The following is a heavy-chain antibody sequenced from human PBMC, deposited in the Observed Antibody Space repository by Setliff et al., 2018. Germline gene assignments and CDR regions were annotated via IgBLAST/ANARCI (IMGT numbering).Heavy chain of an antibody. Sequence: GASVKVSCKASGYIFSSYGINWVRQAPGQGLEWMGWISAYARKFQGRVIMTTDTSTNTAYMELRSLRSDDTAVYYCARRNFYYDSSGFALYYYYMDVWGKGTTVTVSS. D-gene: IGHD3-22*01. CDR1: GYIFSSYG. CDR3: ARRNFYYDSSGFALYYYYMDV. V-gene: IGHV1-18*01. J-gene: IGHJ6*03. CDR2: ISA.